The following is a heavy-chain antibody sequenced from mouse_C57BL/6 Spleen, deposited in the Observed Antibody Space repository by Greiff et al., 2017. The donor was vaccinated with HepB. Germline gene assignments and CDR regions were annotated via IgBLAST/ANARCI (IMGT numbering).Heavy chain of an antibody. CDR1: GYTFTSYW. Sequence: QVQLQQPGAELVKPGASVKLSCKASGYTFTSYWMHWVKQRPGQGLEWIGMIHPNSGSTNYNEKFKSKATLTVDKSSSTAYMQLSSLTSEDSAVYYCARELLITTVVARYYAMDYWGQGTSVTVSS. V-gene: IGHV1-64*01. J-gene: IGHJ4*01. CDR2: IHPNSGST. CDR3: ARELLITTVVARYYAMDY. D-gene: IGHD1-1*01.